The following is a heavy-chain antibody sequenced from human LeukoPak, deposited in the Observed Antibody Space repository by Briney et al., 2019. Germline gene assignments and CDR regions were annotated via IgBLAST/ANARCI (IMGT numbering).Heavy chain of an antibody. Sequence: GGSLRLSCAASGFTLSGSYMRWVRQASGGGLEWVGRISSKAQNYATAYAASVKGRFTMSRDDSENTAYLHMNSLRTEDTAVYYCNIMGVTESGGSWGQGTLVTVSS. V-gene: IGHV3-73*01. CDR3: NIMGVTESGGS. CDR2: ISSKAQNYAT. CDR1: GFTLSGSY. J-gene: IGHJ5*02. D-gene: IGHD4/OR15-4a*01.